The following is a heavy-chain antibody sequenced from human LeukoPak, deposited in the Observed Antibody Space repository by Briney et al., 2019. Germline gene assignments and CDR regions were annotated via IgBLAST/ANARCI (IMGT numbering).Heavy chain of an antibody. CDR2: ISGSGGST. D-gene: IGHD3-22*01. CDR1: GCTFSSYA. CDR3: AKDLVYYDSSGYLFDY. V-gene: IGHV3-23*01. Sequence: PGGSLRLSCAASGCTFSSYAMSWVRQAPGKGLEWVSAISGSGGSTYYADSVKGRFTISRDNSKNTLYLQMNSLRAEDTAVYYCAKDLVYYDSSGYLFDYWGQGTLVTVSS. J-gene: IGHJ4*02.